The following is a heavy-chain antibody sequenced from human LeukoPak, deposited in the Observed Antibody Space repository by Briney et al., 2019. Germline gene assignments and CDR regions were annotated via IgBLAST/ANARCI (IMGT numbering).Heavy chain of an antibody. CDR2: IYYGENT. D-gene: IGHD5-18*01. CDR1: GGSISSGPYY. V-gene: IGHV4-39*07. Sequence: SETLSLTCTVSGGSISSGPYYWGWIRQPPGKGLEWIGNIYYGENTYYNPSLKSRVTISVDTSKNQFSLKLSSVTAADTAVYYCARVAGGYSYGYPDYWGQGTLVTVSS. J-gene: IGHJ4*02. CDR3: ARVAGGYSYGYPDY.